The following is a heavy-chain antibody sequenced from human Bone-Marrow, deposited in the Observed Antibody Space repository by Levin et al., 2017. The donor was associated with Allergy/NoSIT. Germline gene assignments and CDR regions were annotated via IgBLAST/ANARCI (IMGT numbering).Heavy chain of an antibody. V-gene: IGHV3-30*04. D-gene: IGHD2-15*01. Sequence: GESLKISCAASGFTFSSYAMHWVRQAPGKGLEWVAVISYDGSNKYYADSVKGRFTISRDNSKNTLYLQMNSLRAEDTAVYYCARGSSGGSSALYYYYGMDVWGQGTTVTVSS. CDR2: ISYDGSNK. CDR3: ARGSSGGSSALYYYYGMDV. J-gene: IGHJ6*02. CDR1: GFTFSSYA.